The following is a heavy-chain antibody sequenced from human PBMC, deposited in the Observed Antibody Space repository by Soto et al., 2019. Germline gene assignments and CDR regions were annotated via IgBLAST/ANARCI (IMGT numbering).Heavy chain of an antibody. CDR2: IYYSGLT. D-gene: IGHD4-17*01. J-gene: IGHJ4*02. CDR1: AGALSAYF. CDR3: ARVGGDAFGDSGGFDY. Sequence: PPATLSLTCPVSAGALSAYFWTWLRPPHGKGLEWIGYIYYSGLTNYNPSLKSRVSISVDTSKNHFSLQLRSVTAADTAVYYCARVGGDAFGDSGGFDYWGQGTLVT. V-gene: IGHV4-59*01.